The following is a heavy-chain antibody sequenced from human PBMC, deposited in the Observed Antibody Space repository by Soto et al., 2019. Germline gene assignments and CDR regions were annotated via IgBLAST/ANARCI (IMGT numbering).Heavy chain of an antibody. V-gene: IGHV1-2*04. CDR3: ARGGSLWFGELSAYYYGMDV. J-gene: IGHJ6*02. D-gene: IGHD3-10*01. Sequence: ASVKVSCKASGYSFTGYYIHWVRQAPGQGLEWMGWINPNSGDTNYAQKFQGWVTMTRDTSSSTAYMELSRLRSDDTAVYYCARGGSLWFGELSAYYYGMDVWGQGTTVTVSS. CDR2: INPNSGDT. CDR1: GYSFTGYY.